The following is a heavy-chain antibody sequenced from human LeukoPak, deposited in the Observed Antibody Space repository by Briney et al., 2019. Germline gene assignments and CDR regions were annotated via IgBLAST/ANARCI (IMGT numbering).Heavy chain of an antibody. CDR1: GFTFTTYW. J-gene: IGHJ4*02. CDR3: AREYWGPEN. D-gene: IGHD7-27*01. Sequence: GGSLRLSCAASGFTFTTYWMTWVRQAPGKGLEWLANIKQDGSDKHYMDSVKGRFTISRDNAKNSVYLQMNSLRAEDTAVYYCAREYWGPENWGQGTLVTVSS. CDR2: IKQDGSDK. V-gene: IGHV3-7*03.